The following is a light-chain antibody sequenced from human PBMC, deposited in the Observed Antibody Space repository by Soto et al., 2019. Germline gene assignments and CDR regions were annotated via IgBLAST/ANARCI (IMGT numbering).Light chain of an antibody. CDR2: DVT. CDR1: SNDIGGYNY. CDR3: SSYSSTSTRRL. V-gene: IGLV2-14*03. J-gene: IGLJ1*01. Sequence: QSVLTQPASVSGSPGQSITIPCTGTSNDIGGYNYVSWYQQFPGKAHKLIIYDVTNRPSGVSFRFSGSKPGNTASLTISGLQAEDEAGYHCSSYSSTSTRRLFGAGTKVTVL.